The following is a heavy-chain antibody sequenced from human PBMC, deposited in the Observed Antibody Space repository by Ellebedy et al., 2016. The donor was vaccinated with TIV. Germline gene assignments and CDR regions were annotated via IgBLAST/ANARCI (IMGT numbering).Heavy chain of an antibody. CDR2: IYPGDSET. D-gene: IGHD1-26*01. CDR3: ARRRSGSPFDP. J-gene: IGHJ5*02. Sequence: GESLKISCKASGYSFTSYWIGWVRQMPGKGLEWMGIIYPGDSETRYRPSFQGQVNISADKSISTAYLQWRSLKASDTAMYYCARRRSGSPFDPWGQGTLVTVSS. V-gene: IGHV5-51*01. CDR1: GYSFTSYW.